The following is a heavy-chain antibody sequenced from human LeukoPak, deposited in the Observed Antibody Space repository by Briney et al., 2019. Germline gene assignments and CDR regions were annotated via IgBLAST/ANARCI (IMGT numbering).Heavy chain of an antibody. V-gene: IGHV1-18*01. CDR3: ARDYARFDYTSGTYYRMAY. CDR2: ISAYNGNT. Sequence: GASVKVSCKASGYTFTSYGISWVRQAPGQGLEWMGWISAYNGNTNYAQKLQGRVTMTTDTSTSTAYMELRSLRSEDTAVYYCARDYARFDYTSGTYYRMAYWGQGTLVTVSS. CDR1: GYTFTSYG. D-gene: IGHD3-10*01. J-gene: IGHJ4*02.